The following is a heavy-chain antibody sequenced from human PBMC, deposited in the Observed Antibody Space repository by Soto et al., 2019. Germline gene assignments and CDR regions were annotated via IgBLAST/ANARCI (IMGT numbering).Heavy chain of an antibody. V-gene: IGHV3-74*01. CDR3: AIQECTNDVCLESAVTVAGALDY. CDR2: ISSDGTTT. D-gene: IGHD2-8*01. J-gene: IGHJ4*02. CDR1: GFTFSKYW. Sequence: EVQLVESGGGLVQPGTALRLSCAASGFTFSKYWMHWVRQAPGKGPVWVSYISSDGTTTDYADSVKGRFTISRDNAKNSLYLYRDSLRAEDTAVYYSAIQECTNDVCLESAVTVAGALDYWGQGAQVTVSS.